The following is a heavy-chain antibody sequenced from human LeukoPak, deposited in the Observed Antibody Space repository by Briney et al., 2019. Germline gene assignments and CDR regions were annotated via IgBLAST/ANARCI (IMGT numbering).Heavy chain of an antibody. CDR3: ARSPSYYYYYYMDV. Sequence: PSETLSLTCTVSGYSISSGYYWGWIRQPPGKGLEWIGSIYHSGSTYYNPSLKSGVTISVDTSKNQFSLKLSSVTAADTAVYYCARSPSYYYYYYMDVWGKGTTVTVSS. J-gene: IGHJ6*03. CDR1: GYSISSGYY. V-gene: IGHV4-38-2*02. CDR2: IYHSGST.